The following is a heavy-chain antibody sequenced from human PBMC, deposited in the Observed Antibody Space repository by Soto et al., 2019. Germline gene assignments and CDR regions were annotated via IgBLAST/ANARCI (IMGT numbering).Heavy chain of an antibody. D-gene: IGHD1-7*01. J-gene: IGHJ6*02. Sequence: VQLVESGGGVVQPGRSLRLSCAASGFTFSSYGMHWVRQAPGKGLEWVAVISYDGSNKDYADSVKGRFTISRDKSKNTLYLQMNSLRAEDTAVYYCAKSVNWNYGYYYYGMDVWGQGTTVTVSS. CDR1: GFTFSSYG. CDR3: AKSVNWNYGYYYYGMDV. V-gene: IGHV3-30*18. CDR2: ISYDGSNK.